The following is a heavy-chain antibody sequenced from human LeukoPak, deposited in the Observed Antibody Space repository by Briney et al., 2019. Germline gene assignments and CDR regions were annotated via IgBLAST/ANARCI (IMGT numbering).Heavy chain of an antibody. D-gene: IGHD2-2*01. J-gene: IGHJ4*02. Sequence: SETLSLTCTVSGGSISSSSYYWGWIRQPPGQGLEWIGSIYYSGSTYYNPSLKSRVTISVDTSKNQFSLKLSSVTAADTAVYYCARQLGNCSSTSCYADKVDYWGQGTLVTVSS. CDR2: IYYSGST. V-gene: IGHV4-39*01. CDR3: ARQLGNCSSTSCYADKVDY. CDR1: GGSISSSSYY.